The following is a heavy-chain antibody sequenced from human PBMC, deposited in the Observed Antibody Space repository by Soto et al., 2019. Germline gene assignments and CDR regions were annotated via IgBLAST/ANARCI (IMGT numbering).Heavy chain of an antibody. D-gene: IGHD3-16*01. CDR3: VGGGTPVDY. CDR2: ISAYNGNT. CDR1: GYTFTNFG. Sequence: QVQLVQSGAEVKKPGASVKVSCKASGYTFTNFGISWVRQAPGQGLEWRGWISAYNGNTNYAQNFQGRVTMTTDTSTGTAYMELCGLRSAGTAGYYCVGGGTPVDYWGQGTLVTVSS. J-gene: IGHJ4*02. V-gene: IGHV1-18*01.